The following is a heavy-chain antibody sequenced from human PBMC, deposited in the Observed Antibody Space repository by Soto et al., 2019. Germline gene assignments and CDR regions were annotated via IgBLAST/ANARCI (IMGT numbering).Heavy chain of an antibody. D-gene: IGHD3-16*01. V-gene: IGHV4-31*03. CDR2: IYYSGST. Sequence: SETLSLTCTVSGGSISSGSYYWSWIRQHPGKGLEWIGDIYYSGSTYYNPSLKSRLTISVDTSKNQFSLMLTSMTAADTALYYCARLGDLATFDYWGQGTLVTVSS. CDR3: ARLGDLATFDY. CDR1: GGSISSGSYY. J-gene: IGHJ4*02.